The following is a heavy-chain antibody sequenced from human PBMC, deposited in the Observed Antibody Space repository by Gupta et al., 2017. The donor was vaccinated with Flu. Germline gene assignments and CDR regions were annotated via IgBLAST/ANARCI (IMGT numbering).Heavy chain of an antibody. V-gene: IGHV3-23*01. Sequence: MSWVRQAPGKGLEWVSGIKASGDRAYYADSVRGRFTISRDNSKNTLFLQLSSLRAEDTAIYYCATDKLQRFDYWGQGTLVTVS. CDR2: IKASGDRA. J-gene: IGHJ4*02. CDR3: ATDKLQRFDY.